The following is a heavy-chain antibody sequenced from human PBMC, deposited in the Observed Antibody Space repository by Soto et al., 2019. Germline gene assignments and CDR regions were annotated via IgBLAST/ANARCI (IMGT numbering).Heavy chain of an antibody. CDR2: IIPVFGPS. CDR3: ASGHEFGCNSDALDI. J-gene: IGHJ3*02. D-gene: IGHD2-15*01. Sequence: QVQLVQSGAEVKKPGSSVKVSCKASGGTFRTESIKWVRQATGRGLEWMGGIIPVFGPSAYAQKFQGRVKITAGESTTTAYMELRSLRSDYTAVYYCASGHEFGCNSDALDIWGQGTMVTVSS. CDR1: GGTFRTES. V-gene: IGHV1-69*12.